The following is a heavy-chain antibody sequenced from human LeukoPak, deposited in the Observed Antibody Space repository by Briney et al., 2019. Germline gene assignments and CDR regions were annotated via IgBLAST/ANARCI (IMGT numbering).Heavy chain of an antibody. CDR3: AREGPRGDGYNLDS. CDR1: GGSISAYY. V-gene: IGHV4-59*01. CDR2: IYNSGSI. D-gene: IGHD5-24*01. Sequence: SDTRSLTCTVSGGSISAYYWSWIRQAPGKGLEWIGGIYNSGSINYNPSLRSRVTVSVDTSKNQFSLNLRSVTAADTAVYYCAREGPRGDGYNLDSWGQGNLVTVSS. J-gene: IGHJ4*02.